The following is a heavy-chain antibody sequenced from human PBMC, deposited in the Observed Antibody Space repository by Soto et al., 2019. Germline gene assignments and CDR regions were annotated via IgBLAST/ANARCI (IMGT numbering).Heavy chain of an antibody. CDR2: IYYSGST. CDR3: ASVSSLKGPPFDY. V-gene: IGHV4-31*03. Sequence: SETLSLTCTVSGGSISSGGYYWSWIRQHPGKGLEWIGYIYYSGSTYYNPSLKSRVTISVDTSKNQFSLKLSSVTAADTAVYYCASVSSLKGPPFDYWGQGTLVTVSS. J-gene: IGHJ4*02. D-gene: IGHD6-13*01. CDR1: GGSISSGGYY.